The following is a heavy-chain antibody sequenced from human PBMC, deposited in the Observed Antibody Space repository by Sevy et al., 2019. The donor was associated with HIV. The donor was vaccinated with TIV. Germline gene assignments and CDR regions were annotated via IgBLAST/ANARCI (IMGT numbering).Heavy chain of an antibody. D-gene: IGHD3-22*01. V-gene: IGHV4-39*01. J-gene: IGHJ4*02. CDR1: GGSISSSSYY. Sequence: SETLSLTCTVSGGSISSSSYYWGWIRQPPGKGLEWIGSIYYSGSTYYNPSLKSRVTISVDTSKNQFSLKLSSVTAADTALYYCASVPRPHYYDNNGDDYWGQGTLVTVSS. CDR3: ASVPRPHYYDNNGDDY. CDR2: IYYSGST.